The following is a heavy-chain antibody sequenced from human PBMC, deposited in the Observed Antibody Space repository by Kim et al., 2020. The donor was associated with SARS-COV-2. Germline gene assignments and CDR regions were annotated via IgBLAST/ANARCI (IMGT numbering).Heavy chain of an antibody. V-gene: IGHV3-33*05. CDR3: ARDDPRAAAEGYY. Sequence: GGSLRLSCAASGFTFSSYGMHWVRQAPGKGLEWVAVISYDGSNKYYADSVKGRFTISRDNSKNTLYLQMNSLRAEDTAVYYCARDDPRAAAEGYYWGQGTLVTVSS. D-gene: IGHD6-13*01. CDR2: ISYDGSNK. J-gene: IGHJ4*02. CDR1: GFTFSSYG.